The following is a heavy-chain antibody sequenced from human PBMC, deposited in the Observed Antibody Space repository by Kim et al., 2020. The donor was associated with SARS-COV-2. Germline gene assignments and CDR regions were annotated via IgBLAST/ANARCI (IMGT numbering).Heavy chain of an antibody. CDR2: IDSNGAGT. V-gene: IGHV3-23*01. J-gene: IGHJ2*01. CDR3: AKDKGVGGSGWY. CDR1: GFSFSNFA. Sequence: GGSLRLSCAASGFSFSNFAMTWVRQAPRKGLEWVSSIDSNGAGTYYTDSVKGRFTISRDNSKNTVYLQMNSPRAEDTAVYYCAKDKGVGGSGWY. D-gene: IGHD6-19*01.